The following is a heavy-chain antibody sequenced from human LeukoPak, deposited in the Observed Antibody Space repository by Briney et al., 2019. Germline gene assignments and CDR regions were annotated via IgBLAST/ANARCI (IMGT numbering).Heavy chain of an antibody. CDR2: IYYSGST. CDR1: GDSISSYY. V-gene: IGHV4-59*01. D-gene: IGHD6-13*01. Sequence: SETLSLTCTVSGDSISSYYWNWIRQPPGKGLEWIGYIYYSGSTNYNPSLKSRVTISVDTSKNQFSLKLSSVTAADTAVYYCARVYYSSSYDYWYFDLWGRGTLVTVSS. J-gene: IGHJ2*01. CDR3: ARVYYSSSYDYWYFDL.